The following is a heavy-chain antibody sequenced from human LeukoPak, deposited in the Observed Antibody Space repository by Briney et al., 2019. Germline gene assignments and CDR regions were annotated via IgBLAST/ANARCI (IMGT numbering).Heavy chain of an antibody. CDR3: ARTADSGSYYGSPNWFDP. V-gene: IGHV4-59*01. J-gene: IGHJ5*02. D-gene: IGHD1-26*01. CDR2: IYNSGTSGTT. Sequence: SETLSLTCTVSGASISSYYWNWVRQPPGRGLEWIGYIYNSGTSGTTNYNPSLKSRVTISVDTSKNQFSLKLRSVTAADTAVYYCARTADSGSYYGSPNWFDPWGQGTLVTVSS. CDR1: GASISSYY.